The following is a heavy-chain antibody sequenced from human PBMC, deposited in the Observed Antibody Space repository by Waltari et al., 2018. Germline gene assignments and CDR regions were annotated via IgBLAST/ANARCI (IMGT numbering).Heavy chain of an antibody. J-gene: IGHJ4*02. Sequence: EVHLVESGGGLVQPGGSLRLSCAASGFTLRGYEMNWVRQAPGKGLEWISYISSTGDTIYYADSVKGRFTISGDNAKNTLYLQMKRLRADDTALYYCARGIAADGGGGYWGQGILVTVSS. V-gene: IGHV3-48*03. D-gene: IGHD6-13*01. CDR3: ARGIAADGGGGY. CDR1: GFTLRGYE. CDR2: ISSTGDTI.